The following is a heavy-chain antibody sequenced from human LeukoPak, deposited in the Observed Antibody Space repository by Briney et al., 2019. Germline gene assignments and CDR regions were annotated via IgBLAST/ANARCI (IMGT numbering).Heavy chain of an antibody. Sequence: GGSLRLSCAASGFTFSSYAMSWVRQAPGKGLEWVSAISGSGGSTYYADSVKARFTISRDNSKNTLYLQMNSLRAEDTAVYYCAKVSNDILTGYYLGAFDIWGQGTMVTVSS. CDR3: AKVSNDILTGYYLGAFDI. V-gene: IGHV3-23*01. J-gene: IGHJ3*02. CDR1: GFTFSSYA. D-gene: IGHD3-9*01. CDR2: ISGSGGST.